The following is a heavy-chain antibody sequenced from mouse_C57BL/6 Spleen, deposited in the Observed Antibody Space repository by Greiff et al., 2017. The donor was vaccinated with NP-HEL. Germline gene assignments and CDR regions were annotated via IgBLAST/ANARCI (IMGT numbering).Heavy chain of an antibody. D-gene: IGHD1-1*01. J-gene: IGHJ1*03. V-gene: IGHV5-4*01. CDR1: GFTFSSYA. CDR3: ARDWKITTVVDWYFDG. CDR2: ISDGGSYT. Sequence: EVQLQESGGGLVKPGGSLKLSCAASGFTFSSYAMSWVRQTPEKRLEWVATISDGGSYTYYPDNVKGRFTISRDNAKNNLYLQMSHLKSEDTTMYYCARDWKITTVVDWYFDGWGTGTTVTVSS.